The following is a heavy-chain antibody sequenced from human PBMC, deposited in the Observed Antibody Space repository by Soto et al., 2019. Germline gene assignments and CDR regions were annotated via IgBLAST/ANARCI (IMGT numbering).Heavy chain of an antibody. CDR3: VRRAGGAVVWYYDL. J-gene: IGHJ2*01. D-gene: IGHD2-21*01. CDR1: GFIFNNYA. Sequence: EVQLLVSGGGLVQRGGSLRLSCAASGFIFNNYAMTWVRQAPGKGLEWVARVSGRGGSAYYADSVKGRLTISRDNSNNTLYLQMTNVRGEDTAVYYCVRRAGGAVVWYYDLWGRGTLVSVFS. V-gene: IGHV3-23*01. CDR2: VSGRGGSA.